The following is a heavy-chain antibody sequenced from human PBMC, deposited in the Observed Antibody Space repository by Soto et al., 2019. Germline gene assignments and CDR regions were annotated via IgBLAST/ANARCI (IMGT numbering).Heavy chain of an antibody. CDR1: GFPFSNFE. V-gene: IGHV3-48*03. CDR2: ISSRDSTI. D-gene: IGHD2-8*02. CDR3: APGGATGGDR. J-gene: IGHJ4*02. Sequence: PGGSLRLSCAASGFPFSNFEMNWVRQAPGKGLEWVSYISSRDSTIYYADSVQGRFTISRDNAKNSLYLQMNSLRAEDTAVYYCAPGGATGGDRWGQGTLVTVSS.